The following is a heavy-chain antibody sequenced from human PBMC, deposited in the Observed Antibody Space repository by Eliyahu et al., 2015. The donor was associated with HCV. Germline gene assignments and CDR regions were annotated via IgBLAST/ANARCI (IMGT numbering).Heavy chain of an antibody. Sequence: QVQLVESGGDLVQPGRSLRLSCAASGXTFRDYAIHWVRQAPGKGLEWVAVIWSDGSEKYYGDSVKGRFTISRDNSKDTLYLQMNSLRADDTAVYYCSRSGDGWYFDYWGQGTLVTVSS. D-gene: IGHD2-21*01. J-gene: IGHJ4*02. CDR1: GXTFRDYA. CDR2: IWSDGSEK. V-gene: IGHV3-33*01. CDR3: SRSGDGWYFDY.